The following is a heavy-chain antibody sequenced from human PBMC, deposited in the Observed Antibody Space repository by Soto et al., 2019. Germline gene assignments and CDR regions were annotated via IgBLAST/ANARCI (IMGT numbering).Heavy chain of an antibody. D-gene: IGHD3-10*01. Sequence: HPGGSLRLSCAASGFTFSSYAMSWVRQAPGKGLEWVSAISGSGGSTYYADSVKGRFTISRDNSKNTLYLQMNSLRAEDTAVYYCAKDQVRGEYYYYYGMDVWGQGTTVTVSS. V-gene: IGHV3-23*01. CDR3: AKDQVRGEYYYYYGMDV. CDR1: GFTFSSYA. J-gene: IGHJ6*02. CDR2: ISGSGGST.